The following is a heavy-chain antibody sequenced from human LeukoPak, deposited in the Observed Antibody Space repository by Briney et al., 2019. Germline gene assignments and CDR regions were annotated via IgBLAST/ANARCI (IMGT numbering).Heavy chain of an antibody. CDR3: ARGLFGESYDY. Sequence: SETLSLTCTVSGGSISSYYWSWIRQPPGKGLEWIGYIYYSGSTNYNPSLKSRVTISVDTSKNQFSLKLSSVTAADTAVYYCARGLFGESYDYWGQGTLVTVSS. J-gene: IGHJ4*02. D-gene: IGHD3-10*02. CDR1: GGSISSYY. V-gene: IGHV4-59*08. CDR2: IYYSGST.